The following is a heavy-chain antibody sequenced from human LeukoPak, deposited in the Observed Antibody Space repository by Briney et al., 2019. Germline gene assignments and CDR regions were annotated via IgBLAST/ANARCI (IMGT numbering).Heavy chain of an antibody. CDR3: ARYSGGDAPDIVGNWFDP. CDR1: GYSFTSYW. D-gene: IGHD2-21*01. V-gene: IGHV5-51*01. CDR2: IYPGDSDT. Sequence: GESLKISCKGSGYSFTSYWIGWVRQMPGKGLEWMGIIYPGDSDTRYSPSFQGQVTISADKSISTAYLQWSSLKASDTAMYYCARYSGGDAPDIVGNWFDPWGQGTLVTVSS. J-gene: IGHJ5*02.